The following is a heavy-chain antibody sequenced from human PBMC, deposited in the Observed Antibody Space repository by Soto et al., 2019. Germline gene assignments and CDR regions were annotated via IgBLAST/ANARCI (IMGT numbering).Heavy chain of an antibody. J-gene: IGHJ2*01. CDR1: GGSISSYY. Sequence: SETLSLTCTVSGGSISSYYWSWIRQPPGKGLEWIGYIYYSGSTNYNPSLKSRVTISVDTSKNQFSLKLSSVTAADTAVYYCARDLYYYDSSGYWNWYFDLWGRGTLVTVSS. CDR3: ARDLYYYDSSGYWNWYFDL. D-gene: IGHD3-22*01. V-gene: IGHV4-59*01. CDR2: IYYSGST.